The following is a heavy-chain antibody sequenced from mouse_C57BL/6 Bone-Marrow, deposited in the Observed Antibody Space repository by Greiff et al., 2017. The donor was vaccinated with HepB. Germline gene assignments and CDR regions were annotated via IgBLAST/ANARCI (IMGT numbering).Heavy chain of an antibody. J-gene: IGHJ3*01. D-gene: IGHD1-1*01. V-gene: IGHV5-17*01. CDR1: GFTFSDYG. CDR3: ARVHYGSSYGFAY. CDR2: ISSGSSTI. Sequence: EVKVVESGGGLVKPGGSLKLSCAASGFTFSDYGMHWVRQAPEKGLEWVAYISSGSSTIYYADTVKGRFTISRDNAKNTLFLQMTSLRSEDTAMYYCARVHYGSSYGFAYWGQGTLVTVSA.